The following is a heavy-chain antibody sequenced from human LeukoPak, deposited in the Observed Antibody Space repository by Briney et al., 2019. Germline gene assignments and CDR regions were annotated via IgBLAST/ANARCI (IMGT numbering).Heavy chain of an antibody. CDR1: GFPFSSYA. CDR2: ISNSGGRT. CDR3: ARTYCIGSSCPGVFEY. V-gene: IGHV3-23*01. Sequence: GGSLRLSCAASGFPFSSYAMSWVRQAPGKGLEWVSVISNSGGRTYSAASVKGRFTISRDNSKDTLYLQMNSLRAEDTAVYYCARTYCIGSSCPGVFEYWGQGTLVTVSS. J-gene: IGHJ4*02. D-gene: IGHD2-15*01.